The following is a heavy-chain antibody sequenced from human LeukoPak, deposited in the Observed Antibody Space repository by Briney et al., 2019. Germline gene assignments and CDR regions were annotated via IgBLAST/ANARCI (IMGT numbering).Heavy chain of an antibody. CDR1: GFTFSSYG. Sequence: GGSLRLSCAASGFTFSSYGMHWVRQAPGKGLEWVAVISYDGSNKYYADSVKGRFTISRDNSKNTLYLQMNSLRAEDTAVYYCSHGWFDPWGQGTLVTVSS. CDR3: SHGWFDP. CDR2: ISYDGSNK. J-gene: IGHJ5*02. V-gene: IGHV3-30*03.